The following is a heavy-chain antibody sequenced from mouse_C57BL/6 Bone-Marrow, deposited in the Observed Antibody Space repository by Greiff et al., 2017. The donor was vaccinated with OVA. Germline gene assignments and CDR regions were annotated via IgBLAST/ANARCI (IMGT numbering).Heavy chain of an antibody. CDR2: INPSTGGT. Sequence: VQLKQSGPELVKPGASVKISCKASGYSFTGYYMNWVKQSPEKSLEWIGEINPSTGGTTYNQKFKAKATLTVDKSSSTAYMQLKSLTSEDSAVYYCARGEFITTVVATVDYWGQGTSVTVSS. V-gene: IGHV1-42*01. CDR3: ARGEFITTVVATVDY. CDR1: GYSFTGYY. J-gene: IGHJ4*01. D-gene: IGHD1-1*01.